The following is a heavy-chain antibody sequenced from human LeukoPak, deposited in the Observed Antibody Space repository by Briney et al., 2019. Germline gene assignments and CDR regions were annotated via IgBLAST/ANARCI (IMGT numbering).Heavy chain of an antibody. CDR1: GGSISNYY. J-gene: IGHJ5*02. CDR2: IYYSGTT. D-gene: IGHD5-24*01. CDR3: ARSRAGWT. V-gene: IGHV4-59*01. Sequence: SETLSLTCIVSGGSISNYYWSWVRQPPGKGLEWIGYIYYSGTTNYIPSLKSRVTISLDTSKNQFSLKLSSVSAADTAVYYCARSRAGWTWGQGTLVTVSS.